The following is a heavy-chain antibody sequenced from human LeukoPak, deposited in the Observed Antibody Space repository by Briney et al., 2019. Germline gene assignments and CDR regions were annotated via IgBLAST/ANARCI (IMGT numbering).Heavy chain of an antibody. Sequence: PSQTLSLTCTVSGGSISSGDYYWSWIRQPPGKDLEWIGYIYYSGSTYYNPSLKSRVTISVDTSKNQFSLKLSSVTAADTAVYYCARGGGLERRGYYYYYMDVWGKGTTVTVSS. D-gene: IGHD1-1*01. CDR1: GGSISSGDYY. CDR3: ARGGGLERRGYYYYYMDV. J-gene: IGHJ6*03. CDR2: IYYSGST. V-gene: IGHV4-30-4*01.